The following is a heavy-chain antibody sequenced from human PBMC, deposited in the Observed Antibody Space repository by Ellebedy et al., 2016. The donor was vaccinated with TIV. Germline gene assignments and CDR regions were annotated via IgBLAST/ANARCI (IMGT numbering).Heavy chain of an antibody. CDR1: GGSISSYY. CDR3: ASTEYLGFWGY. J-gene: IGHJ4*02. Sequence: MPSETLSLTCIVSGGSISSYYWTRIRQPPGTGLEWFGYMSSSGNTNYNPSLKSRVTTSIDTSKNQFSLRLSFVTAADTAVYYCASTEYLGFWGYWGQGTLVTVSS. V-gene: IGHV4-59*12. D-gene: IGHD3-16*01. CDR2: MSSSGNT.